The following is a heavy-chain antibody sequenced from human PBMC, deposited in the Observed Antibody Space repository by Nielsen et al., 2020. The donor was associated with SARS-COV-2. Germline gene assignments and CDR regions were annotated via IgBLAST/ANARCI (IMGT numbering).Heavy chain of an antibody. CDR1: GGSISSSSYY. V-gene: IGHV4-39*01. CDR3: ARLWFGDVNWFDP. D-gene: IGHD3-10*01. J-gene: IGHJ5*02. Sequence: SETLSLTCTVSGGSISSSSYYWGWIRQPPGKGLEWIGSIYYSGSTYFNPSLKSRVTISVDTSKNQFSLKLSSVTAADTAVYYCARLWFGDVNWFDPWGQGTLVTVSS. CDR2: IYYSGST.